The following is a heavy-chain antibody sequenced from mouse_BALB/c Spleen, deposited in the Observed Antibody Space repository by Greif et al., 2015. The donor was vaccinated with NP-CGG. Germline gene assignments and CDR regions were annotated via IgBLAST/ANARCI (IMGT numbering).Heavy chain of an antibody. CDR3: ARQNWARPFAY. CDR2: INPDSSTI. D-gene: IGHD4-1*01. J-gene: IGHJ3*01. V-gene: IGHV4-1*02. Sequence: EVKLMESGGGLVQPGGSLKLSCAASGFDFSRYWMSWVRQAPGKGLEWIGEINPDSSTINYTPSLKDKFIISRDNAKNTLYLQMSKVRSEDTALYYCARQNWARPFAYWGQGTLVTVSA. CDR1: GFDFSRYW.